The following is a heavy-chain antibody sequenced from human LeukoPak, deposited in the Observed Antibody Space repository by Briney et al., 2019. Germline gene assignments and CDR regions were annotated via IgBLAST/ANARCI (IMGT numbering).Heavy chain of an antibody. CDR3: ARVSRLRRDGSSYYFDY. D-gene: IGHD3-10*01. CDR2: IYHSGST. J-gene: IGHJ4*02. CDR1: GGSLSSSNW. V-gene: IGHV4-4*02. Sequence: SETLSLTCAVSGGSLSSSNWWSWVRPPPGKGLEWIGEIYHSGSTNYNPSLKSRVTISVDKSKNQFSLKLSSVTAADTAVYYCARVSRLRRDGSSYYFDYWGQGTLVTVSS.